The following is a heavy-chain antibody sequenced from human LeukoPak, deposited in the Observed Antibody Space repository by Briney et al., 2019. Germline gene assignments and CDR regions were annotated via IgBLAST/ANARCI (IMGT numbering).Heavy chain of an antibody. CDR3: AREATTSRPGDY. CDR1: GSTFSNFW. Sequence: GGSLRLSCAASGSTFSNFWMKWVRQAPGKGLEWVANVNQDGSETHYVDSVKGRFTISRDNAKNSLFLQLNSLRAEDTAVYYCAREATTSRPGDYWGLGTLVTVSS. V-gene: IGHV3-7*01. D-gene: IGHD1-1*01. CDR2: VNQDGSET. J-gene: IGHJ4*02.